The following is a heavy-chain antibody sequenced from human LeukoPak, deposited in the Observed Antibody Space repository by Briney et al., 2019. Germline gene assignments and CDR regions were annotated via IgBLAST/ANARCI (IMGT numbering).Heavy chain of an antibody. V-gene: IGHV1-2*02. CDR3: AGVGSVRINYYYYGMDV. J-gene: IGHJ6*02. CDR1: GYTFTGYY. Sequence: ASVKVSCKASGYTFTGYYMHWVRQAPGQGLEWMGWINPNSGGTNYAQKFQGRVTMTRDTSISTAYMELSRLRSDDTAVYYCAGVGSVRINYYYYGMDVWGQGTTVTVSS. D-gene: IGHD2-15*01. CDR2: INPNSGGT.